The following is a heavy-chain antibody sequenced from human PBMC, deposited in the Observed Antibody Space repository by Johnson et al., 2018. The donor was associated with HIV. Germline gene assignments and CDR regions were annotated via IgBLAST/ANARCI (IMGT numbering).Heavy chain of an antibody. D-gene: IGHD3-3*01. CDR3: TTDPRFLEWLLRGGTDPFHI. Sequence: QVQLVESGGGVVQPGRSLRLSCAASGFTFSSYAMHWVRQAPGKGLEWVAVISYDGSNKYYADSVKGRFTISRAKSKNTLYLQMNSLKIEDTAVYYCTTDPRFLEWLLRGGTDPFHIWGQGTMVTVSS. V-gene: IGHV3-30-3*01. J-gene: IGHJ3*02. CDR2: ISYDGSNK. CDR1: GFTFSSYA.